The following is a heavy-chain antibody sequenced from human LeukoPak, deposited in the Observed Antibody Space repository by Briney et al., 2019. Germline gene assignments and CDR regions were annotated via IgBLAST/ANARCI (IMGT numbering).Heavy chain of an antibody. CDR3: ARDYFPYSGSSTPDY. J-gene: IGHJ4*02. D-gene: IGHD1-26*01. V-gene: IGHV3-13*01. Sequence: GGSLRLSCAASGFTFSSYDMHWVRQATGKGLEWVSAIGTAGDTYYPGSVKGRFTISRENAKNSLYLQMNSLRAEDTAVYYCARDYFPYSGSSTPDYWGQGTLVTVSS. CDR1: GFTFSSYD. CDR2: IGTAGDT.